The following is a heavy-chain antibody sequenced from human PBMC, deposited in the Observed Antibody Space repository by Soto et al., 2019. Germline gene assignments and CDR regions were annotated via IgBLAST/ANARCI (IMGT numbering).Heavy chain of an antibody. V-gene: IGHV3-21*01. CDR2: ISTSSSYI. Sequence: PGGSLILSCASSGFTFSSYIRNWVSQAPGKGLEWVSSISTSSSYIHYADSVKGRFTISRDNAKNSMYLQMNSLRAEDTAVYYYARGGSGRYEDVDYWGQGTLVTVSS. J-gene: IGHJ4*02. CDR3: ARGGSGRYEDVDY. CDR1: GFTFSSYI. D-gene: IGHD6-19*01.